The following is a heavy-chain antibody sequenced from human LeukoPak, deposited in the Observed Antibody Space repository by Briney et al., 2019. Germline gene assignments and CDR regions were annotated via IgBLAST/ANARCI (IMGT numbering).Heavy chain of an antibody. CDR1: GGSFSGYY. J-gene: IGHJ4*02. V-gene: IGHV4-34*01. D-gene: IGHD1-26*01. CDR2: INHSGST. CDR3: ARMSGSYFALDY. Sequence: SETLSLTCAVYGGSFSGYYWSWIRQPPGKGLEWIGEINHSGSTNYNPSLKSRVTISVDTSKNQFSLKLSSVTAADTAVYYCARMSGSYFALDYWGQGTLVTVSS.